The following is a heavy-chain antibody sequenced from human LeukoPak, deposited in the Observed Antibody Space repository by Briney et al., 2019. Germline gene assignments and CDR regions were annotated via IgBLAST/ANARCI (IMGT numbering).Heavy chain of an antibody. V-gene: IGHV3-21*01. CDR2: ISSSSGYI. CDR3: ANFVWPPRR. Sequence: GGSLRLSCAASGFTFSSYSMNWVRQAPGKGLEWVSHISSSSGYIYYADSVKGRFTISRDNAKKSLDLQMSSLRAEETAVYYFANFVWPPRRWGQGTLVTVSS. J-gene: IGHJ4*02. CDR1: GFTFSSYS. D-gene: IGHD3-9*01.